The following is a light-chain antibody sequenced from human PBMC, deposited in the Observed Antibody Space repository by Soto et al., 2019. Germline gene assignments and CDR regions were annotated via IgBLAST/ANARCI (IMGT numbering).Light chain of an antibody. CDR2: EGS. Sequence: QAALTQPASVSGSPGQSITISCTGTSSDVGTYDLVSWYQQHPGKAPKLMIYEGSKRPSGVSNRFSGSKSGNTASLTISGLQGEDEADYYCCSYAGSSTDVFGTGTKLTVL. J-gene: IGLJ1*01. CDR1: SSDVGTYDL. V-gene: IGLV2-23*01. CDR3: CSYAGSSTDV.